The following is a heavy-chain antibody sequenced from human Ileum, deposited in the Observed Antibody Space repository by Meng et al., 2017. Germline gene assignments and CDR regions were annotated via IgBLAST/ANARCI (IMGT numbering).Heavy chain of an antibody. J-gene: IGHJ4*02. CDR3: GRDPGDDPYLFLDY. V-gene: IGHV1-2*02. CDR2: INSLSGDT. Sequence: ASVKVSCKTSGYVFSGYFIHWVRQAPGQGLEWMAYINSLSGDTQYSQKFQGRVTVTRDTSVNTAYMELNRLTYDDTAVYYCGRDPGDDPYLFLDYWGQGTLVTVSS. D-gene: IGHD2/OR15-2a*01. CDR1: GYVFSGYF.